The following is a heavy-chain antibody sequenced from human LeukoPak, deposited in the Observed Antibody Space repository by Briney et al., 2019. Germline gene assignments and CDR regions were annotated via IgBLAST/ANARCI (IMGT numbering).Heavy chain of an antibody. CDR3: ARGSYFDY. J-gene: IGHJ4*02. V-gene: IGHV1-18*01. Sequence: ASVKVSCKASGYTFTSYGISWVRQAPGQGLEWMGWIGPYNDNTNYAQKLQGRVTMTTDTSTTTAYMELRGLRSDDTAVYYCARGSYFDYWGQGTLVTVSS. CDR2: IGPYNDNT. CDR1: GYTFTSYG.